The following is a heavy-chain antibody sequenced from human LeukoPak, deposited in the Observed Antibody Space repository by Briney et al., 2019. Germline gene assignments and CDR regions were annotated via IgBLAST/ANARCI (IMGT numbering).Heavy chain of an antibody. CDR2: IYYSGST. Sequence: PSETLSLTCTVSGGSISSYYWSWIRQPPGKGLEWIGYIYYSGSTNYNPSLKSRVTISVDTSKNQFSLKLSSATAADTAVYYCARLPLAAAGRGYYYYYYGMDVWGQGTTVTVSS. CDR3: ARLPLAAAGRGYYYYYYGMDV. CDR1: GGSISSYY. J-gene: IGHJ6*02. V-gene: IGHV4-59*08. D-gene: IGHD6-25*01.